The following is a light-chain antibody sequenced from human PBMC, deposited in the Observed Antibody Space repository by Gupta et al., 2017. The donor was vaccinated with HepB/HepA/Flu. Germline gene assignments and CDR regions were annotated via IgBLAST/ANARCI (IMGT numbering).Light chain of an antibody. J-gene: IGLJ2*01. Sequence: QSVLTQPLSASGTPGQRFTISCSGSSSNIGSNTVNWYQQLPGTAPKLLLYSNNQRPSGVPDRFSGYKSGTSASLAISGLQSEDEADYYCAAWDDSLNVVVFGGGTKLTVL. V-gene: IGLV1-44*01. CDR2: SNN. CDR3: AAWDDSLNVVV. CDR1: SSNIGSNT.